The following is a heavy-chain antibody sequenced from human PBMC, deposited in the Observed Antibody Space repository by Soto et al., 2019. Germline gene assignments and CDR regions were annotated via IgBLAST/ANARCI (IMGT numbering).Heavy chain of an antibody. V-gene: IGHV1-2*04. CDR2: INPNSGGT. Sequence: QVQLVQSGAEVKKPGASVKVSCKASGYTFTGYYMHWVRQAPGQGLEWMGWINPNSGGTNYAQKFQGWVTMTRDTSISTAYMELSRMRSEDTAVYYCARSCSGGSCQGAFDIWGQGTMVTVSS. CDR1: GYTFTGYY. CDR3: ARSCSGGSCQGAFDI. D-gene: IGHD2-15*01. J-gene: IGHJ3*02.